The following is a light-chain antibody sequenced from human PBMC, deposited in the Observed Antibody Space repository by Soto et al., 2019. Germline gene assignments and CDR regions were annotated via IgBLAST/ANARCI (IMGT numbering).Light chain of an antibody. V-gene: IGKV3-20*01. J-gene: IGKJ1*01. CDR3: QQYSSSRWT. Sequence: EIVLTQSPGTLSLSPGERATLSCRASQSVSSSYLAWYQQNRSQAPRLLIYGASSRAPGIPDRFGGSGSGTDFTLTISRLEPEDFAVYYCQQYSSSRWTFGQGTKVDIK. CDR1: QSVSSSY. CDR2: GAS.